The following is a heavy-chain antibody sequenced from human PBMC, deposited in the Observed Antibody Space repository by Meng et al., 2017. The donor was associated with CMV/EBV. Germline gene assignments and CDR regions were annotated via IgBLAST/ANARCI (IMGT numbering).Heavy chain of an antibody. CDR1: GGSISNGDYY. Sequence: SETLSLTCTVSGGSISNGDYYWSWIRQPPGKGLEWIGYIYYSGSTYYNPSLKSRVTISVDTSKNQFSLKLSSVTAADTAVYYCARGEIFGVDTPADYWGQGTLVTVSS. J-gene: IGHJ4*02. CDR2: IYYSGST. D-gene: IGHD3-3*01. V-gene: IGHV4-30-4*08. CDR3: ARGEIFGVDTPADY.